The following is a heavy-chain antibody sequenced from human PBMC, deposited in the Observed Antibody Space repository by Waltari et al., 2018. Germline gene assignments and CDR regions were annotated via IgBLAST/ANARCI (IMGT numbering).Heavy chain of an antibody. CDR2: IKQDGSEK. D-gene: IGHD6-19*01. J-gene: IGHJ4*02. CDR3: ARDPRWLVGEYYFDY. Sequence: WVRQAPGKVLEWVANIKQDGSEKYYVDSVKGRFTISRDNAKNSLYLQMNSLRAEDTAVYYCARDPRWLVGEYYFDYWGQGTLVTVSS. V-gene: IGHV3-7*01.